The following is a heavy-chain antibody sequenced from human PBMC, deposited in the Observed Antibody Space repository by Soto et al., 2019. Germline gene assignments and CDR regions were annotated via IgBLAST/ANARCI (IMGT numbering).Heavy chain of an antibody. V-gene: IGHV4-59*01. CDR3: ARDFSSRVFYYGSGSPSGCFDP. D-gene: IGHD3-10*01. CDR1: GGSISSYY. J-gene: IGHJ5*02. Sequence: SETLSLTCTVSGGSISSYYWSWIRQPPGKGLEWIGDIYDSGSTNYNPSLKSRVTISVDTSKNQFSLKLSSVTAADTAVYYCARDFSSRVFYYGSGSPSGCFDPWGQGTLVTVSS. CDR2: IYDSGST.